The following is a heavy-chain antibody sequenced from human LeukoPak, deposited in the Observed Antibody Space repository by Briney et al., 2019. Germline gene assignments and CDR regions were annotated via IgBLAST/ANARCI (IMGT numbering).Heavy chain of an antibody. CDR1: GGSFSGYY. V-gene: IGHV4-34*01. J-gene: IGHJ6*03. CDR3: ASSRGYSSSLWYYYMDV. CDR2: INHSGTT. D-gene: IGHD6-13*01. Sequence: SETLSLTCAVYGGSFSGYYWSWIRQPPGKGLEWIGVINHSGTTNYNPSLKSRVTISIDTSRNQFSLKLRSLTAADTGVYYCASSRGYSSSLWYYYMDVWGKGTTVTVSS.